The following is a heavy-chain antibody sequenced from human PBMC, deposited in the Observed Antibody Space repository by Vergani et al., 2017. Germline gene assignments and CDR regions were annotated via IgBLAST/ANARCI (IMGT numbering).Heavy chain of an antibody. CDR3: ARGNRAYGSSWYSRYNWFDP. CDR2: INHSGST. Sequence: QVQLQQWGAGLLKPSETLSLTCAVYGGSFSGYYWSWIRQPPGKGLEWIGEINHSGSTNYNPPLKRRVTISVDTSKNQCSLKLSSVTAADTAVYYCARGNRAYGSSWYSRYNWFDPWGQGTLVTVSS. V-gene: IGHV4-34*01. D-gene: IGHD6-13*01. CDR1: GGSFSGYY. J-gene: IGHJ5*02.